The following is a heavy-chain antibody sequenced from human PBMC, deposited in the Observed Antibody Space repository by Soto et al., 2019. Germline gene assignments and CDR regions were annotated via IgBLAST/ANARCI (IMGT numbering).Heavy chain of an antibody. CDR1: GGTFSSYA. J-gene: IGHJ4*02. CDR3: ARGAMVGPPLGWRLYYFDY. CDR2: IIPIFGTA. V-gene: IGHV1-69*06. D-gene: IGHD5-18*01. Sequence: QVQLVQSGAEVKKPGSSVKVSCKASGGTFSSYAISWVRQAPGQGLEWMGGIIPIFGTANYAQKFQGRVTITEDKSTSTAYMELSSLRSEDTAVYYCARGAMVGPPLGWRLYYFDYWGQGTLVTVSS.